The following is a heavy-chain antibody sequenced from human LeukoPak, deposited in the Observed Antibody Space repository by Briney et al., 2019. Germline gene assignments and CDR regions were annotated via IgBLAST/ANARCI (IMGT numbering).Heavy chain of an antibody. D-gene: IGHD6-13*01. CDR1: GFTFSSYS. V-gene: IGHV3-21*01. Sequence: GGSLRLSCAASGFTFSSYSMNWVHQAPGKGLEWVSSISSSSSYIYYADSVKGRFTISRDNAKNSLYLQMNSLRAEDTAVYYCARDRVAAAGSDYWGQGTLVTVSS. J-gene: IGHJ4*02. CDR3: ARDRVAAAGSDY. CDR2: ISSSSSYI.